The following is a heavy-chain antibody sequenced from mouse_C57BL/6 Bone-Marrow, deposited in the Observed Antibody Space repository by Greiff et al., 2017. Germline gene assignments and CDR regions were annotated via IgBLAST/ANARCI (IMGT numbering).Heavy chain of an antibody. CDR3: ARGCYGSPYAMDY. J-gene: IGHJ4*01. V-gene: IGHV1-67*01. D-gene: IGHD1-1*01. Sequence: QVQLKQSGPELVRPGVSVTISCKGSGYTFTDYAMHWVKQSHAKSLEWIGVISTYYGDASYNQKFKDQATMTVDKSSSTAYMELARLPSENSAVYYCARGCYGSPYAMDYWGQGTSVTVSS. CDR2: ISTYYGDA. CDR1: GYTFTDYA.